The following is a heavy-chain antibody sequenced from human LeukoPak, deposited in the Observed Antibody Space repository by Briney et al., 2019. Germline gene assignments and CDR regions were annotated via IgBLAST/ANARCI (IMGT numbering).Heavy chain of an antibody. CDR3: AKGWRSYGMDV. D-gene: IGHD2-15*01. CDR2: ISYDGSNK. V-gene: IGHV3-30*18. J-gene: IGHJ6*02. CDR1: GFTFSSYG. Sequence: GRSLRLSCAASGFTFSSYGMHWVRQAPGKGLEWVAVISYDGSNKYHADSVKGRFTISRDNSKNTLYLQMNSLRAEDTAVYYCAKGWRSYGMDVWGQGTTVTVSS.